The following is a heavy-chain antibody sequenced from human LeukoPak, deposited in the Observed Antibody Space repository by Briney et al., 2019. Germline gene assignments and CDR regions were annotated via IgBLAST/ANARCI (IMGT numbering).Heavy chain of an antibody. CDR1: GGSISSYY. V-gene: IGHV4-39*01. CDR2: IYYSGST. J-gene: IGHJ6*02. CDR3: ARHSGREYGVFIMAYGMDV. D-gene: IGHD2/OR15-2a*01. Sequence: PSETLSLTCTVSGGSISSYYWGWIRQPPGKGLEWIGSIYYSGSTYYNPSLKSRVTISVDTSKNQFSLKLSSVTAADTAVYYCARHSGREYGVFIMAYGMDVWGQGTTVTVSS.